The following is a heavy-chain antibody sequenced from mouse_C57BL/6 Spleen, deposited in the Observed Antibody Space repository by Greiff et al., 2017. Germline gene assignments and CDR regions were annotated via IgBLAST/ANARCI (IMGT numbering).Heavy chain of an antibody. D-gene: IGHD2-1*01. J-gene: IGHJ4*01. V-gene: IGHV1-53*01. CDR3: ARKGSYYGRMDY. Sequence: VQLQQPGTELVKPGASVKLSCKASGYTFTSYWMHWVKQRPGQGLEWIGNINPSNGGTNYNEKFKSKATLTVDKSSSTAYMQLSSLTSEDSAVYYGARKGSYYGRMDYWGQGTSVTVSS. CDR2: INPSNGGT. CDR1: GYTFTSYW.